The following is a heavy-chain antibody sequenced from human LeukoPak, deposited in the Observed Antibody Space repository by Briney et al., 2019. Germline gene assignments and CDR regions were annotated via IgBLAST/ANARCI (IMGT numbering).Heavy chain of an antibody. CDR2: VKSKTDGGTI. J-gene: IGHJ4*02. CDR1: GFTFSNAW. Sequence: PGGSLRLSCAASGFTFSNAWMTWVRQTPGKGLEWVARVKSKTDGGTIDYAAPVKGRFTISRDDSENTLYLQMNSLSTEDTALYYCTTYSRGASDYWGPGTLVTVSS. CDR3: TTYSRGASDY. V-gene: IGHV3-15*01. D-gene: IGHD1-26*01.